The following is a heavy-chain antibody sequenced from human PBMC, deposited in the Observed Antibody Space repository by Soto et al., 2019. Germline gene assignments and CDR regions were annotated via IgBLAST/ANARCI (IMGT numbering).Heavy chain of an antibody. CDR1: GFPFNTYA. CDR3: AKGGYIYGLDP. J-gene: IGHJ5*02. D-gene: IGHD5-18*01. CDR2: ISESGDNA. V-gene: IGHV3-23*01. Sequence: GSLSLSCAASGFPFNTYAMSWVRQAPGKGPEWVSAISESGDNAFYADSVQGRFTISRDNSYNILYLQMNSLRAEDMALYFCAKGGYIYGLDPWGQGXLVTVSS.